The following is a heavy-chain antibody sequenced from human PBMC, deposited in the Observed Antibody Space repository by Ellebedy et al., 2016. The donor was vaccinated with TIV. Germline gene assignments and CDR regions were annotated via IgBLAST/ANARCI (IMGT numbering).Heavy chain of an antibody. CDR1: GFTFSSYS. Sequence: GESLKISCAASGFTFSSYSMNWVRQAPGKGLEWVSYISTTSSNIYYADSVKGRFTISRDNSKNTLYLQMNSLRAEDTAVYYCAKDLWFGDWGQGTLVTVSS. CDR2: ISTTSSNI. D-gene: IGHD3-10*01. J-gene: IGHJ4*02. CDR3: AKDLWFGD. V-gene: IGHV3-48*01.